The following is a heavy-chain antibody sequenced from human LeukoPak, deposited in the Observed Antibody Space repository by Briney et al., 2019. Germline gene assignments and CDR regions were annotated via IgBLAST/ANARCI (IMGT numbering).Heavy chain of an antibody. V-gene: IGHV3-9*01. D-gene: IGHD3-10*01. CDR2: ISWSSDNI. CDR1: GLTFDDYA. CDR3: ARDPYYYDSGSFAAFDI. Sequence: GGSLRLACAASGLTFDDYAMDWVRQAPEKGLEWVSDISWSSDNIDYADSVKGRFTISRDNAKNSLYLQMNSLRAEDTAVYYCARDPYYYDSGSFAAFDIWGQGTMVTVSS. J-gene: IGHJ3*02.